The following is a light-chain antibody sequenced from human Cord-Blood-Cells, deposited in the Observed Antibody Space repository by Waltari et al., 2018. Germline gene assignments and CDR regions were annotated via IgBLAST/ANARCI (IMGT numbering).Light chain of an antibody. Sequence: DIQITQYPSTLYAAVGDIDTITGRAIQSISSWLAWYQQKPGKAPKLLIYKASSLESGVPSRFSGSGSGTEFTLTISSLQPDDFATYYCQQYNSYYTFGQGTKLEIK. CDR3: QQYNSYYT. CDR2: KAS. V-gene: IGKV1-5*03. CDR1: QSISSW. J-gene: IGKJ2*01.